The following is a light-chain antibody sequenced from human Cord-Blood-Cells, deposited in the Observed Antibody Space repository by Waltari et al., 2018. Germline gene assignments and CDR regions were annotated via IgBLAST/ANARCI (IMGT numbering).Light chain of an antibody. CDR2: DVS. V-gene: IGLV2-14*01. Sequence: QSALTQPASVSGSPGQSITISSTGTSSEVGGYNYVPWYQQHPGKAPKLMIYDVSNRPSGVSNRFSGSKSGNTASLTISGLQAEDEADYYCSSYTSSSTPYVFGTRTKVTVL. J-gene: IGLJ1*01. CDR1: SSEVGGYNY. CDR3: SSYTSSSTPYV.